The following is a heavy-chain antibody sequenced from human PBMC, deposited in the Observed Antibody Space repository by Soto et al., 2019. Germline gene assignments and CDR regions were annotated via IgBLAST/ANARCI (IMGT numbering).Heavy chain of an antibody. V-gene: IGHV3-30*18. CDR3: AKLIQPTYDFWSGYYFPPSPYYYYGMDV. J-gene: IGHJ6*02. CDR2: ISYDGSNK. Sequence: GGSLRLSCAASGFTFSSYGRHWVRQAPGKGLEWVAVISYDGSNKYYADSVKGRFTISRDNSKNTLYLQMNSLRAEDTAVYYCAKLIQPTYDFWSGYYFPPSPYYYYGMDVWGQGTTVTVYS. CDR1: GFTFSSYG. D-gene: IGHD3-3*01.